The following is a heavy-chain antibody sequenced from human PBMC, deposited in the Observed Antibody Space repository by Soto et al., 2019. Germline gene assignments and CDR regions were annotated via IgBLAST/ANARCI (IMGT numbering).Heavy chain of an antibody. CDR2: ISGSGDFT. J-gene: IGHJ3*01. Sequence: EVQLLESGGGLVQPGGSLRISCAASGFNFNSYAMNWVRQAPGKGLEWVSDISGSGDFTYYADSVKARFTNSRDNSKNTLFLQMNRLRAEDTAVYYSARDMTGTSRYNEAFDLRGQGTMVTVSS. V-gene: IGHV3-23*01. D-gene: IGHD6-13*01. CDR1: GFNFNSYA. CDR3: ARDMTGTSRYNEAFDL.